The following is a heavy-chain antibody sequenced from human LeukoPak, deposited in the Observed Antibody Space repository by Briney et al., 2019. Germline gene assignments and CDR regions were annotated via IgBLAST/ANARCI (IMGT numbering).Heavy chain of an antibody. CDR1: GGTFSSYA. V-gene: IGHV1-69*05. CDR2: IIPIFGTA. Sequence: VASVKVSCKASGGTFSSYAISWVRQAPGQGLEWMGRIIPIFGTANYAQKFQGRVTITTDESTSTAYMELGSLRSEDTAVYYCARAIGGSGYYQYYFDYWGQGTLVTVSS. D-gene: IGHD3-22*01. J-gene: IGHJ4*02. CDR3: ARAIGGSGYYQYYFDY.